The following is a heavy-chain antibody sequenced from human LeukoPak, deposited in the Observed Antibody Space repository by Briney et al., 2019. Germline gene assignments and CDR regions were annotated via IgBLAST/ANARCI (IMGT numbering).Heavy chain of an antibody. Sequence: ASVKVSCKASGGTFNSYAISWGRQAPGQGGEWMGGIIPIFGTANCAQKFQGIVTITTDESTSTAYMELSSLRSEDTAVYYCARDRWTAMVTWYFDYWGQGTLVTVSS. CDR3: ARDRWTAMVTWYFDY. CDR1: GGTFNSYA. D-gene: IGHD5-18*01. CDR2: IIPIFGTA. V-gene: IGHV1-69*05. J-gene: IGHJ4*02.